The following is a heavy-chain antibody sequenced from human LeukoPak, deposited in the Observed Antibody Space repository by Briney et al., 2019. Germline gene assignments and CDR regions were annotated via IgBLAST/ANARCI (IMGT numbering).Heavy chain of an antibody. CDR3: ARGALQYSSGWYYYGMDV. Sequence: GGSLRLSCAASGFTFSSYWMSWVRQASGKGLEWVANIKQDGSEKYYVDSVKGRFTISRDNAKNSLYLQMNSLRAEDTAVYYCARGALQYSSGWYYYGMDVWGQGTTVTVSS. D-gene: IGHD6-19*01. V-gene: IGHV3-7*01. CDR1: GFTFSSYW. CDR2: IKQDGSEK. J-gene: IGHJ6*02.